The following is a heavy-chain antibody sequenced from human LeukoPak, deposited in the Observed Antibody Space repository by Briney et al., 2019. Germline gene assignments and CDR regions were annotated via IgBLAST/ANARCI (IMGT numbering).Heavy chain of an antibody. V-gene: IGHV1-69*05. Sequence: SVKVSCKAFGGTFSSYAISWVRQAPGQGLEWMGGIIPIFGTANYAQKFQGRVTITTDESTSTAYMELSSLRSEDTAVYYCARGKDYYYYYYMDVWGKGTTVTVSS. CDR2: IIPIFGTA. CDR3: ARGKDYYYYYYMDV. J-gene: IGHJ6*03. CDR1: GGTFSSYA. D-gene: IGHD3-10*01.